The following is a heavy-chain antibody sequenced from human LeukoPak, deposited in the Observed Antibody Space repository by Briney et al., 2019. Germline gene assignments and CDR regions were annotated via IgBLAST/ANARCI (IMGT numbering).Heavy chain of an antibody. CDR3: AREWTGTTLDY. D-gene: IGHD1-7*01. CDR1: GGSFSGYY. Sequence: SETLSLTCAVYGGSFSGYYWSWIRQPPGKGLEWIGEINHSGSTNYNPSLKSRVTISVDTSKNQFSLKLSSVTAADTAVYYCAREWTGTTLDYWGQGTLVTVSS. CDR2: INHSGST. J-gene: IGHJ4*02. V-gene: IGHV4-34*01.